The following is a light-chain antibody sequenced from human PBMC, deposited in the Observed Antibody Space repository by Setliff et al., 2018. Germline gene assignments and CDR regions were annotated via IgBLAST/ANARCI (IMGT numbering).Light chain of an antibody. J-gene: IGLJ1*01. Sequence: QSALTQPASVSGSPGQSITISCTGTSSDVGGYNYVSWYQQHPGKAPRLMIYDVSKRPSGVSNRFSGSKSGNTASLTISGLQAGDEADYYCSSYISSSTFVFGTGTKVTVL. CDR1: SSDVGGYNY. V-gene: IGLV2-14*01. CDR2: DVS. CDR3: SSYISSSTFV.